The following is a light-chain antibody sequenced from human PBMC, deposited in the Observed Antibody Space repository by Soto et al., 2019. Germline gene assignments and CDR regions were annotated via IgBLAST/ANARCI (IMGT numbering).Light chain of an antibody. CDR3: QQSGSSGT. Sequence: VLPRCPGIVTKSPGERATLTSRASQSVSNNYLAWYQQKPGQAPRLLIYGASNRATGIPDRFSGSGSGTDFTLTISRLEPEDVAVYYCQQSGSSGTFGQGTKVDI. V-gene: IGKV3-20*01. J-gene: IGKJ1*01. CDR1: QSVSNNY. CDR2: GAS.